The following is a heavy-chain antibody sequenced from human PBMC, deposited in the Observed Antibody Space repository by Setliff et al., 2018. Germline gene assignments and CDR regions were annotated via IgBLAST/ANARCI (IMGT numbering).Heavy chain of an antibody. D-gene: IGHD1-20*01. J-gene: IGHJ4*02. Sequence: PSETLSLTCTVSGGSISSGSYYWSWIRQPAGKGLEWIGRIYTSGSTNYNPSLKSRVTISVDTSKNQFSLKPTSVTAADTAVYYCASGLNWLSSTEFDYWGQGTLVTVSS. CDR2: IYTSGST. V-gene: IGHV4-61*02. CDR1: GGSISSGSYY. CDR3: ASGLNWLSSTEFDY.